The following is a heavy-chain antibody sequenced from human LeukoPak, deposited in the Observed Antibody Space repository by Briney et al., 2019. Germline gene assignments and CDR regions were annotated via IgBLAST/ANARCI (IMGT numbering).Heavy chain of an antibody. CDR2: ITATGDTA. Sequence: GGSLRLSCVASGFTFTKCAMSWIRQAPGKGLEWVALITATGDTAYYADSVKGRFTISRDNSMNTVYMQMDSLRAEDTAIYYCAGDRNSDWYSPLDYWGQRSQVTVSP. CDR1: GFTFTKCA. J-gene: IGHJ4*02. D-gene: IGHD6-19*01. CDR3: AGDRNSDWYSPLDY. V-gene: IGHV3-23*01.